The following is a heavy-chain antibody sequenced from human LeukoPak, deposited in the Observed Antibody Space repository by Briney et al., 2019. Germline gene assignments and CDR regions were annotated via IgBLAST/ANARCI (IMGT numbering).Heavy chain of an antibody. V-gene: IGHV3-21*01. J-gene: IGHJ4*02. CDR2: ISSSSSYI. D-gene: IGHD3-10*01. CDR1: GFIFSNYS. Sequence: PGGSLRLSCAASGFIFSNYSMNWVRQAPGKGLEWVSSISSSSSYIFYADSVKGRFTISRDNAKNSLFLQMNSLRAEDTAVYYCARSGWLGELGFDYWGQGTLVTVSS. CDR3: ARSGWLGELGFDY.